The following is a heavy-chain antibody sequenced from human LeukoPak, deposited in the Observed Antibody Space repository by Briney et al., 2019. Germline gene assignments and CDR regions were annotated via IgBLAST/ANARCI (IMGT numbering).Heavy chain of an antibody. D-gene: IGHD3-10*01. CDR3: ASQGRVRAFDY. J-gene: IGHJ4*02. CDR2: ISTGGSTI. CDR1: ASTLSRYE. Sequence: GGPLRLSCIVSASTLSRYEMNWVRQAPGKGLEWVSYISTGGSTIYYADSVNGRFTISRDNAKNSLYLQMNSLRAEDTAVYYCASQGRVRAFDYWGQGTLVTVSS. V-gene: IGHV3-48*03.